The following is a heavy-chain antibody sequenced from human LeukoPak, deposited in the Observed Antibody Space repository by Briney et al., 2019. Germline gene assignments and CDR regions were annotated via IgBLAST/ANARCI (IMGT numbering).Heavy chain of an antibody. D-gene: IGHD6-13*01. CDR3: ARDSRYYYTDY. J-gene: IGHJ4*02. Sequence: GRSLRLSCAASGFTFSSYGIHWVRQAPGKGLEWVALIWYDGSNTYYVDSVKGRFTISRDNSKNTLYLQMNSLKTEDTAVYYCARDSRYYYTDYWGQGTLVTVSS. V-gene: IGHV3-33*01. CDR1: GFTFSSYG. CDR2: IWYDGSNT.